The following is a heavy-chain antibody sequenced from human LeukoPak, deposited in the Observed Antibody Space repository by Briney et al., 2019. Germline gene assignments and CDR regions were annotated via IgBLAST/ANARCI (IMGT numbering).Heavy chain of an antibody. Sequence: QSGGSLRLSCVVSGINSADYAMHWVRQPPGKGLEWVSLISADGGSTFSADSVKGRFSISRDNSKNSLYLQMNSLRSEDTAMYYCAKESGKFDYWGQGTLVAVSS. CDR1: GINSADYA. CDR3: AKESGKFDY. J-gene: IGHJ4*02. CDR2: ISADGGST. V-gene: IGHV3-43*02.